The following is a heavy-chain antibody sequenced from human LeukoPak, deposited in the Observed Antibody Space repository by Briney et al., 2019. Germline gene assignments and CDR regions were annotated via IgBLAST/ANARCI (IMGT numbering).Heavy chain of an antibody. Sequence: GGSLRLSCAASGFTFSSYAMSWVRQAPGKGLEGVSAISGRGGSTYYADSVKGRFTISRDNSKNTLYLQMNSLRAEDTAVYYCAKDLTMIVVAYFDYWGQGTLVTVSS. CDR2: ISGRGGST. CDR1: GFTFSSYA. J-gene: IGHJ4*02. CDR3: AKDLTMIVVAYFDY. V-gene: IGHV3-23*01. D-gene: IGHD3-22*01.